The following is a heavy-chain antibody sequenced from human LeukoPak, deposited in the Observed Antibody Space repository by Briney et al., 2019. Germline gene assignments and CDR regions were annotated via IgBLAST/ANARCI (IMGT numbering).Heavy chain of an antibody. CDR2: IYYSGST. CDR1: GGSISSYY. D-gene: IGHD2-2*01. CDR3: ARVRGCSSTSCYEGYFDY. Sequence: SETLSLTCTVSGGSISSYYWSWIRQPPGKGLEWIGYIYYSGSTNYNASLKSRVTISVDTSKNQFSLKLSSVTAADTAVYYCARVRGCSSTSCYEGYFDYWGQGTLVTVSS. J-gene: IGHJ4*02. V-gene: IGHV4-59*01.